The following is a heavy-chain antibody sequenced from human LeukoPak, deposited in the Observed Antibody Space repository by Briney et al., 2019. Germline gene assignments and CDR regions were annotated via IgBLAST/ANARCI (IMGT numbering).Heavy chain of an antibody. Sequence: GASVKVSCMASGGTFSSYTISWVRQAPGQGLEWMGRIIPILGIANYAQKFQGRVTITADRSTSTAYMELSSLRSEDTAVYYCARDLGGHYDILTGYYNLDYWGQGTLVTVSS. CDR2: IIPILGIA. CDR3: ARDLGGHYDILTGYYNLDY. V-gene: IGHV1-69*04. J-gene: IGHJ4*02. D-gene: IGHD3-9*01. CDR1: GGTFSSYT.